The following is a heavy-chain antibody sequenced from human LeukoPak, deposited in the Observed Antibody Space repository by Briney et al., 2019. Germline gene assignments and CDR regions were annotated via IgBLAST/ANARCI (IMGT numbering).Heavy chain of an antibody. J-gene: IGHJ4*02. CDR2: ISSISRYI. D-gene: IGHD5-12*01. CDR3: ARLTYSAYATQYYFDY. Sequence: PGGSLRLSCAASGFSFSSYSINWVRQAPGKGLEWVSSISSISRYIYYTDSVKGRFTISRDNAENSLCLQMNSLRAEDTAVYYCARLTYSAYATQYYFDYWGQGTLVTVSS. V-gene: IGHV3-21*01. CDR1: GFSFSSYS.